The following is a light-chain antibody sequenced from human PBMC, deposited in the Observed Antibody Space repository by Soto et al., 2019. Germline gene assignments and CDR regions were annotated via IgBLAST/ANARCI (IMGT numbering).Light chain of an antibody. V-gene: IGKV1-39*01. CDR3: QQSYSTPLDT. CDR1: QSISSY. Sequence: DIQMTQSPSSLSASVGDRVTITCRASQSISSYLNWYQQKPGKAPKLLIYAASSLQSGVPSRFSGSGSGTDFPLPISSLQPEDFATYYCQQSYSTPLDTFGQGTKLEIK. J-gene: IGKJ2*01. CDR2: AAS.